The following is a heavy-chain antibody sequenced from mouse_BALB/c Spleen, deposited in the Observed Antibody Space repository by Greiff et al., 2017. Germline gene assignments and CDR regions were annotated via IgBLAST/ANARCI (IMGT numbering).Heavy chain of an antibody. V-gene: IGHV5-17*02. Sequence: EVQVVESGGGLVQPGGSRKLSCAASGFTFSSFGMHWVRQAPEKGLEWVAYISSGSSTIYYADTVKGRFTISRDNPKNTLFLQMTSLRSEDTAMYYCAREVRRGMDYWGQGTTVTVSS. CDR2: ISSGSSTI. CDR1: GFTFSSFG. D-gene: IGHD2-14*01. J-gene: IGHJ4*01. CDR3: AREVRRGMDY.